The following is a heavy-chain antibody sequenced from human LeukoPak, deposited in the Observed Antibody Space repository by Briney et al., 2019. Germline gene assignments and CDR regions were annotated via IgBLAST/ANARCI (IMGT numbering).Heavy chain of an antibody. D-gene: IGHD5-24*01. Sequence: ASVKVSCKASGYTFTGYYMHWVRQAPGQGLEWMGWINPNSGGTNYAQKFQGRVTMTRDTSISTAYMELSRLRSDDTAVYYCAKNVEMATKWDWDIWGQGTMVTVSS. CDR3: AKNVEMATKWDWDI. V-gene: IGHV1-2*02. CDR2: INPNSGGT. CDR1: GYTFTGYY. J-gene: IGHJ3*02.